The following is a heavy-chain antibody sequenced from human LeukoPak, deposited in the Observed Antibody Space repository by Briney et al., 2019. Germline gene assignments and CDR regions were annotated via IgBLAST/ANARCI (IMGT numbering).Heavy chain of an antibody. CDR2: IWYDGSNK. Sequence: PGRSLRLSCATSGFTFSSHGMHWVRQAPGKGLEWVAVIWYDGSNKYYADSVKGRFTISRDNAKNSLYLQMNSLRAEDTALYYCAREEFDYWGQGTLVTVSS. J-gene: IGHJ4*02. V-gene: IGHV3-33*01. CDR1: GFTFSSHG. CDR3: AREEFDY.